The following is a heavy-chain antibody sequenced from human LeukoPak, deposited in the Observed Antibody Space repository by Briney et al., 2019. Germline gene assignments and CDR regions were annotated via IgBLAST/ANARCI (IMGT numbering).Heavy chain of an antibody. V-gene: IGHV1-46*01. CDR1: GGTFSSYA. CDR2: INPSGGST. D-gene: IGHD5-18*01. CDR3: ARDEVKYNYGPGAFDI. J-gene: IGHJ3*02. Sequence: ASVKVSCKSSGGTFSSYAISWWRQAPGRGLEWMGIINPSGGSTTYAQKFHGRVTMPRDTSTSTVYMELSSLRSEDTAVYYCARDEVKYNYGPGAFDIWGQGTMVTVSS.